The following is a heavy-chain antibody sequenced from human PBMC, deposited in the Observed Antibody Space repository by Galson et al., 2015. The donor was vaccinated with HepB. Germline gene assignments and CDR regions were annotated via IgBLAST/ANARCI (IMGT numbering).Heavy chain of an antibody. D-gene: IGHD5-12*01. J-gene: IGHJ4*02. CDR3: ARDSHCGGYGCYFDY. CDR1: GFTFDDYT. CDR2: ISSGSSYI. V-gene: IGHV3-21*01. Sequence: SLRLSCAASGFTFDDYTMHWVRQAPGKGLEWVASISSGSSYIYYADSVKGRFTISRDNTKNSVSLHMSSLRAEDTAVYYCARDSHCGGYGCYFDYWGQGTLVTVSS.